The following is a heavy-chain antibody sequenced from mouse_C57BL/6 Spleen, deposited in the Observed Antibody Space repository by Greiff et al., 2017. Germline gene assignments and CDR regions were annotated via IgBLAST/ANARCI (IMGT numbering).Heavy chain of an antibody. J-gene: IGHJ4*01. V-gene: IGHV10-1*01. Sequence: EVQLVESGGGLVQPKGSLKLSCAASGFSFNTYAMNWVRQAPGKGLEWVARIRSKSNNYATYYADSVKDRFTISRDDSESMLYLHMNNLQTEDTAMYYWGRHLLGGDDWGQGTSVPVSS. CDR1: GFSFNTYA. CDR3: GRHLLGGDD. D-gene: IGHD1-1*01. CDR2: IRSKSNNYAT.